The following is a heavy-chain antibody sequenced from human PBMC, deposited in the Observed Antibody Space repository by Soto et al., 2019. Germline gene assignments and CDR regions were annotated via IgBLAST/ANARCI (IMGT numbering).Heavy chain of an antibody. D-gene: IGHD3-16*01. CDR2: ISAYNGNT. J-gene: IGHJ3*02. V-gene: IGHV1-18*01. Sequence: QVQLVQSGAEVKKPGASVKVSCKASGYTFTSYGISWVRQAPGQGLEWMGWISAYNGNTNYAQKLQGRVTMTTDTCXRTAYMELRSLRADDTAVYYCAREKGDDATYAFDIWGQGTMVTVSS. CDR3: AREKGDDATYAFDI. CDR1: GYTFTSYG.